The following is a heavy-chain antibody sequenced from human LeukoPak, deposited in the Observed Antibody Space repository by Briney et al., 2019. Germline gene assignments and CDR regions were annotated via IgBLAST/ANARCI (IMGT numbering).Heavy chain of an antibody. V-gene: IGHV1-8*01. CDR2: MNPNSGNT. J-gene: IGHJ4*02. Sequence: GASVKVSCKASGYTFTSYDINWVRQATGQGLEWMGWMNPNSGNTGYAQKFQGRVTMTRDTSTSTVYMELSSLRSEDTAVYYCARGGLVLRFLEWLSPPADYWGQGTLVTVSS. CDR1: GYTFTSYD. CDR3: ARGGLVLRFLEWLSPPADY. D-gene: IGHD3-3*01.